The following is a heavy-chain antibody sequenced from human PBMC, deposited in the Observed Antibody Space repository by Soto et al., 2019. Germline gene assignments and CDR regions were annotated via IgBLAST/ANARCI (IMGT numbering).Heavy chain of an antibody. Sequence: GGSLRLSCAASGFTFSTYSMNWVRHAPGKGLEWVSYISGSGLTIHYADSVKGRFTISRDNVENLLYLPMNSLSEEDKAVYYCELMPEIGYCSSPSCYRRCFEYWGQGTLVTVSS. D-gene: IGHD2-2*01. CDR2: ISGSGLTI. J-gene: IGHJ4*02. V-gene: IGHV3-48*02. CDR3: ELMPEIGYCSSPSCYRRCFEY. CDR1: GFTFSTYS.